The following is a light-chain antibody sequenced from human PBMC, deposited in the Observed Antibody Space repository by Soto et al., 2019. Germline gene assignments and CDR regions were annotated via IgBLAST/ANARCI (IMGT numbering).Light chain of an antibody. CDR1: QSVSSN. J-gene: IGKJ4*01. Sequence: EIVMTQSPATLSVSPGERATLSCRASQSVSSNLAWYQQKPGQTPKLLIYVASTRATGIPARFSGSGSGTEFTLTISSLQSEDLAVYYSPQYNVWPLTFSSGTTVEFK. CDR2: VAS. CDR3: PQYNVWPLT. V-gene: IGKV3-15*01.